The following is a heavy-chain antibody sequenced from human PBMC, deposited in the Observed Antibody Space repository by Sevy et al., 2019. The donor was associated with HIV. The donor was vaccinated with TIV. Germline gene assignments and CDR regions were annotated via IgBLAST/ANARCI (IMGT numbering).Heavy chain of an antibody. V-gene: IGHV1-2*02. CDR1: GYTFTGYY. J-gene: IGHJ6*02. CDR3: ARDPSIAARPGMDV. Sequence: ASVKVSCKASGYTFTGYYMHWVRQAPGQGLECMGWINPNSGGTNYAQKFQGRVTMTRDTSISTAYMELSRLRSDDTAVYYCARDPSIAARPGMDVWGQGTTVTVSS. CDR2: INPNSGGT. D-gene: IGHD6-6*01.